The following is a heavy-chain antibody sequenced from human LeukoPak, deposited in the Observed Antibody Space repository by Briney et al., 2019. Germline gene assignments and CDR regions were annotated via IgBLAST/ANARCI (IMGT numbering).Heavy chain of an antibody. CDR3: AELGITMIGGV. J-gene: IGHJ6*04. CDR2: IKTDGSIT. CDR1: GFSFSVYW. Sequence: GGSLRLSCAASGFSFSVYWMHWVRQAPGKGPVWVSRIKTDGSITDYADFVKGRFTISRDNAKNSLYLQMNSLRAEDTAVYYCAELGITMIGGVWGKGTTVTISS. V-gene: IGHV3-74*01. D-gene: IGHD3-10*02.